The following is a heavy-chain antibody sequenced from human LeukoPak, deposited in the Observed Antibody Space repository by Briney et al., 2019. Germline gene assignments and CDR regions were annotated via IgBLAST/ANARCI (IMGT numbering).Heavy chain of an antibody. J-gene: IGHJ4*02. CDR1: GGSISSYY. D-gene: IGHD6-13*01. Sequence: SETLSLTCTVSGGSISSYYWSWIRQPPGKGLEWIGEINHSGSTNYNPSLKSRVTISVDTSKNQFSLKLSSVTAADTAVYYCARALQQPFDYWGQGTLVTVSS. V-gene: IGHV4-34*01. CDR3: ARALQQPFDY. CDR2: INHSGST.